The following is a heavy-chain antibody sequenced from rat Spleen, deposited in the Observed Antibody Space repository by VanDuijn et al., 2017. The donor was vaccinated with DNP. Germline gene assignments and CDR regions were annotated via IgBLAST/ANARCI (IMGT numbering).Heavy chain of an antibody. D-gene: IGHD1-4*01. CDR3: TRTDITTWGYYFDY. J-gene: IGHJ2*01. V-gene: IGHV2-1*01. Sequence: QVQLKESGPGLVQPSQTLSLTCTVSGFSLTINSVHWVRQTPGKGLEWIAAIWCGGSTDYNSALKSRPRISRDTSKSQVLLEMNSLQTENTAIYFCTRTDITTWGYYFDYWGHGVMVTVSS. CDR1: GFSLTINS. CDR2: IWCGGST.